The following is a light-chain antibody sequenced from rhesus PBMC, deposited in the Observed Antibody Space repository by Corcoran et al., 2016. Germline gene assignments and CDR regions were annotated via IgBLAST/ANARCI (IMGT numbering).Light chain of an antibody. CDR3: QQYNNWNS. Sequence: ETVVTQSPATLSLSPGERATLSCRASQSVGSNLAWYQQKPGQAPKLLIYEASSRATGIPDRFSGSGSGTECTLTISSLEPEDVGVYYCQQYNNWNSFGQGTKVEIK. CDR2: EAS. V-gene: IGKV3-42*02. CDR1: QSVGSN. J-gene: IGKJ2*01.